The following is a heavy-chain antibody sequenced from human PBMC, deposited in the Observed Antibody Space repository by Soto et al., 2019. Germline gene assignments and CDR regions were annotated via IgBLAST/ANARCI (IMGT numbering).Heavy chain of an antibody. D-gene: IGHD5-12*01. CDR3: ARRQGMATINYFDY. V-gene: IGHV5-51*01. J-gene: IGHJ4*02. CDR1: GYSFTSYW. CDR2: IYPGDSDT. Sequence: PXESLKISFKGSGYSFTSYWIGWVRQIPGKGLEWMGIIYPGDSDTRYSPPFQGQVTISADKSISTAYLQWSSLKASDTAMYYCARRQGMATINYFDYWGQGTLVTVSS.